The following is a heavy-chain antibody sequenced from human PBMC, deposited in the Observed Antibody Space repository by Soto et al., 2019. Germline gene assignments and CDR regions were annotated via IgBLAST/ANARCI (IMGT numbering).Heavy chain of an antibody. CDR1: GYSFTSYW. Sequence: GGSLRLSCKGSGYSFTSYWIGWVRQMPGKGLEWMGIIYPGDSDTRYSPSFQGQVTISADKSISTAYLQWSSLKASDTAMYYCARHPDETTVTIDYWGQGTLVTVSS. CDR2: IYPGDSDT. D-gene: IGHD4-17*01. V-gene: IGHV5-51*01. J-gene: IGHJ4*02. CDR3: ARHPDETTVTIDY.